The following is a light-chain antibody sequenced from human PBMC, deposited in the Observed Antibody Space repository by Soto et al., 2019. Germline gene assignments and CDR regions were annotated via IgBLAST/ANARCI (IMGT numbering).Light chain of an antibody. J-gene: IGKJ5*01. V-gene: IGKV3-20*01. CDR2: GAS. Sequence: EIVLTQSPGTLSLSPGERATLXXRASQSVSSRYLAWYQQKPGQAPRVXLYGASTRATGIPDSFSGAGAGTDFTLSITRLEPGDFAVYYCQQYGTSPITFGQGTRLEIK. CDR1: QSVSSRY. CDR3: QQYGTSPIT.